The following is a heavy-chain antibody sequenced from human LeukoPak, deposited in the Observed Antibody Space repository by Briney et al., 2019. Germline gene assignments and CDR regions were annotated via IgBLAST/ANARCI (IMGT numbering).Heavy chain of an antibody. CDR1: GGSISSSSYY. CDR3: ASNMVRGSIAAGYYYYYGMDV. V-gene: IGHV4-39*07. Sequence: SETLSLTCTVSGGSISSSSYYWGWIRQPPGEGLEWIGSIYYSGSTYYNPSLKSRVTISVDTSKNQFSLKLSSVTAADTAVYYCASNMVRGSIAAGYYYYYGMDVWGQGTTVTVSS. CDR2: IYYSGST. D-gene: IGHD3-10*01. J-gene: IGHJ6*02.